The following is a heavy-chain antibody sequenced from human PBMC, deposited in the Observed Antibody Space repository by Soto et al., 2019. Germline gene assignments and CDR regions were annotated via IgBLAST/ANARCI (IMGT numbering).Heavy chain of an antibody. CDR1: GQYIKSNFW. J-gene: IGHJ4*02. Sequence: SETLSRTCLVSGQYIKSNFWRAWVRQIPGQDLEWIGELYHSGCALYTPSLNNRATLSLDESINEFSLNMDSVPAADTATYYFVRSDILSCGADNGLIRIPYFVTWGPETLLAISS. CDR3: VRSDILSCGADNGLIRIPYFVT. CDR2: LYHSGCA. V-gene: IGHV4-4*02. D-gene: IGHD2-21*02.